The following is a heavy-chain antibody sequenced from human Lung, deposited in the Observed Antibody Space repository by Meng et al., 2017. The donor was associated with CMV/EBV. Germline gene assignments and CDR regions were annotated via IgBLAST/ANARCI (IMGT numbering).Heavy chain of an antibody. Sequence: ASVXVSXKVSGYTFSDYYMHWVRQAPGQGLEWMGWINPNSGGTNYAQKFQGRVTMTRDTFISTAYMELSRLRSDDTAVYYCAREDYHDSTSYQDFDYWGQGTLVTVSS. CDR2: INPNSGGT. CDR3: AREDYHDSTSYQDFDY. V-gene: IGHV1-2*02. J-gene: IGHJ4*02. CDR1: GYTFSDYY. D-gene: IGHD3-22*01.